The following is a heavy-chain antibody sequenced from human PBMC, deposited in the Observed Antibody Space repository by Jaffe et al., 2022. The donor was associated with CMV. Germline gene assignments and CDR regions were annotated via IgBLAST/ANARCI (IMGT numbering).Heavy chain of an antibody. CDR3: ATPTYSYGSFRRPKRAYYFDY. J-gene: IGHJ4*02. Sequence: QVQLVQSGAEVKKPGSSVKVSCKASGGTFSSYAISWVRQAPGQGLEWMGGIIPIFGTANYAQKFQGRVTITADESTSTAYMELSSLRSEDTAVYYCATPTYSYGSFRRPKRAYYFDYWGQGTLVTVSS. CDR2: IIPIFGTA. D-gene: IGHD5-18*01. CDR1: GGTFSSYA. V-gene: IGHV1-69*01.